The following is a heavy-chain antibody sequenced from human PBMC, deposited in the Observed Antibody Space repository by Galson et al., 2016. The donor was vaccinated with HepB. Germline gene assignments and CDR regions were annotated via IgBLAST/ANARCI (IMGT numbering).Heavy chain of an antibody. J-gene: IGHJ6*02. CDR3: ARGQFGSYYHAMDV. V-gene: IGHV6-1*01. D-gene: IGHD3-10*01. Sequence: CAISGDSVSSNSATWNWIRQSPSRGLEWLGRTYYRSKWYNDYAVSVKSRITINPDTSKKQFSLQLNSVTPEDTAVYYCARGQFGSYYHAMDVWGQGTTVTVSS. CDR2: TYYRSKWYN. CDR1: GDSVSSNSAT.